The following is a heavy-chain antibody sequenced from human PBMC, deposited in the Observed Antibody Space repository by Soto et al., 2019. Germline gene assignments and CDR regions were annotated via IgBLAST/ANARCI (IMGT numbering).Heavy chain of an antibody. D-gene: IGHD2-15*01. CDR1: GFTFSSYA. CDR2: ISGSGGST. V-gene: IGHV3-23*01. CDR3: AKDEYCSGGSCYGGWFDP. Sequence: GGSLRLSCAASGFTFSSYAMSWVRQAPGKGLEWVSAISGSGGSTYYADSVKGRFTISRDNSKNTLYLQMNSLRAEDTAVYYCAKDEYCSGGSCYGGWFDPWGQGTLVTVSS. J-gene: IGHJ5*02.